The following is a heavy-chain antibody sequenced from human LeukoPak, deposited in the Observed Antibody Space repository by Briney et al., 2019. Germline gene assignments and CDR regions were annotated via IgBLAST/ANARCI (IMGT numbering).Heavy chain of an antibody. D-gene: IGHD1-26*01. V-gene: IGHV1-18*01. Sequence: ASVKVPCKSSGYSFTSYGITWVRQAPGQGLEWMGWISALNGNTDYAQKLQGRVTVTTDTSTNTAYMELRGLRSDDTAVYYCTRGVRALDRKSGSYDAFDVWGQGTMVTVSS. CDR1: GYSFTSYG. CDR3: TRGVRALDRKSGSYDAFDV. CDR2: ISALNGNT. J-gene: IGHJ3*01.